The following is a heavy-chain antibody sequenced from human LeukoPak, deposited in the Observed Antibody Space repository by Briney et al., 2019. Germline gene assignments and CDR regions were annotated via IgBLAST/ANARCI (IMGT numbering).Heavy chain of an antibody. Sequence: SETLSLTCTVSGGSISSSSYYWGWIRQPPGKGLEWIGSIYYSGSTYYNPSLKSRVTISVDTSKNQFSLKLSSVTAADTAVYYCARVTRGDGSGKYWGQGTLVTVSS. CDR1: GGSISSSSYY. V-gene: IGHV4-39*07. J-gene: IGHJ4*02. CDR3: ARVTRGDGSGKY. CDR2: IYYSGST. D-gene: IGHD3-10*01.